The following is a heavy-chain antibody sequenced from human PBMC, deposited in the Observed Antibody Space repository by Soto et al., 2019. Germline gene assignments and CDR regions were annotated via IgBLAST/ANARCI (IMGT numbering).Heavy chain of an antibody. CDR2: VNHSGST. CDR3: ARGWSGLVIIRFDP. V-gene: IGHV4-34*01. D-gene: IGHD3-9*01. CDR1: GGSFSGYY. J-gene: IGHJ5*02. Sequence: QVQLQQWGAGLLKPSETLSLTCAVYGGSFSGYYWSWIRQPPGKRLEWIGEVNHSGSTNYNPSLKSRVTISVDTSKNQFCLKLRSVTAADTAVYYCARGWSGLVIIRFDPWGQGTLVTVSS.